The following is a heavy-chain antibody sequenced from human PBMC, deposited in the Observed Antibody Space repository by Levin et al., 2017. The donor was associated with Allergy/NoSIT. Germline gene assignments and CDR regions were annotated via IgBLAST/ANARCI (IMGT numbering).Heavy chain of an antibody. CDR3: ARELSVVVPTASSYYYYGMDV. J-gene: IGHJ6*02. V-gene: IGHV1-2*02. CDR1: GYTFSGYY. CDR2: IYPYSGGS. Sequence: GESLKISCKASGYTFSGYYMHWVRQAPGQGLEWMGWIYPYSGGSNYAQKFQGRVTMTRDTSISTAYMELSRLRSDDTAVYYCARELSVVVPTASSYYYYGMDVWGQGTTVTVSS. D-gene: IGHD2-2*01.